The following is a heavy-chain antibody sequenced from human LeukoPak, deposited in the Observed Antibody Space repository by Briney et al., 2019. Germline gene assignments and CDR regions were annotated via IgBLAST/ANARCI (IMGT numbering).Heavy chain of an antibody. Sequence: GGSLRLSCAASGFTFSSYAMHWVRQAPGKGLEWLALIWHDGSNKYYADSVKGRFTISRDNSKNTLYLQLNNLRAEDTGVYYCAGDTPPGGDYYFEYWGQGTLVTVSS. CDR3: AGDTPPGGDYYFEY. CDR1: GFTFSSYA. CDR2: IWHDGSNK. J-gene: IGHJ4*02. V-gene: IGHV3-33*08. D-gene: IGHD3-16*01.